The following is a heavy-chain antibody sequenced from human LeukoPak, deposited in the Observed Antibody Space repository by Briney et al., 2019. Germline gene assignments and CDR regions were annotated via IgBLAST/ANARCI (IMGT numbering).Heavy chain of an antibody. J-gene: IGHJ3*02. CDR1: GFTFSSYS. Sequence: PGGSLRLSCAASGFTFSSYSMNWVPQAPGKGLEWVSSISSSSSYIYYADSVKGRFTISRDNAKNSLYLQMNSLRAEDTAVYYCARDRLRVAAPDAFDIWGQGTMVTVSS. CDR3: ARDRLRVAAPDAFDI. V-gene: IGHV3-21*01. CDR2: ISSSSSYI. D-gene: IGHD6-19*01.